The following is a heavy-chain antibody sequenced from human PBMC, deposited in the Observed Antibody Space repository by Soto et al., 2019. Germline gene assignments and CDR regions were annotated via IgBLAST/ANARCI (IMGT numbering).Heavy chain of an antibody. J-gene: IGHJ4*02. D-gene: IGHD4-17*01. CDR1: GFTFSGSA. CDR2: ISSGANSYAT. Sequence: GGSLRLSCAASGFTFSGSAMHWVRQAPGKGLEWVGRISSGANSYATSYAASVRGRFTVSRDDSKNTAFLQMNGLKTEDTAVYYCTRANDHGDYGDYWGQGTLVTVSS. CDR3: TRANDHGDYGDY. V-gene: IGHV3-73*01.